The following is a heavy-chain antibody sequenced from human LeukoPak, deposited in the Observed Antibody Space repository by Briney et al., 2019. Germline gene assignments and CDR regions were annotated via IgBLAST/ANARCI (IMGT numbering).Heavy chain of an antibody. J-gene: IGHJ3*02. CDR2: IYSGGTT. Sequence: GGSLRLSCAASGFIVSSNYMHWVRQAPGKGLEWVSDIYSGGTTYYADSVKGRFTISRDNSKNTLYLQINSLRAEDTAVYYCARDYGDYGRQIWGQGTMVTVSS. CDR3: ARDYGDYGRQI. V-gene: IGHV3-53*01. CDR1: GFIVSSNY. D-gene: IGHD4-17*01.